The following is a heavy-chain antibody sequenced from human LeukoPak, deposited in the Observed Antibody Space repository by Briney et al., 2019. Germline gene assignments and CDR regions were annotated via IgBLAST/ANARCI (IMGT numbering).Heavy chain of an antibody. D-gene: IGHD3-16*01. Sequence: ASVTVSFKASGYNFTGYLIHWVRQAPGQGLEWMGWIDPKRGVTRYAQKFQGRVTLTRYTPITTVYMELTSLRSDDTAVYFCARFGEDGDDMDVWGEGTTVTVSS. CDR1: GYNFTGYL. V-gene: IGHV1-2*02. CDR2: IDPKRGVT. CDR3: ARFGEDGDDMDV. J-gene: IGHJ6*03.